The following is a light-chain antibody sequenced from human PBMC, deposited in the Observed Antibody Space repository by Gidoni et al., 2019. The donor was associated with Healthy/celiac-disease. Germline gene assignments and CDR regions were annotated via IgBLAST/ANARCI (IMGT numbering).Light chain of an antibody. V-gene: IGLV3-21*01. J-gene: IGLJ2*01. CDR1: NIGSNS. CDR3: QVWDSSNNHMV. Sequence: SYVLTQPPSVPVAPGKSATITGGGDNIGSNSVHWYQQQPGQAPILLIYYNSGRPSGIPERVSGSNSGNTATLTISRVEAGDEADYYCQVWDSSNNHMVFGGGTKLTVL. CDR2: YNS.